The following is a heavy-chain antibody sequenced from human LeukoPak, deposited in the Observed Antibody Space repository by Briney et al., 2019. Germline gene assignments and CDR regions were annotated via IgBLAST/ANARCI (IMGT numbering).Heavy chain of an antibody. CDR2: IYHSGST. J-gene: IGHJ2*01. Sequence: PSETLSLTCAVSGGSISSSNWWSWVRQPPGKGLEWIGEIYHSGSTNYNPSLKSRVTISVDKSKNQFSLKLSSVTAADTAVYYCARDPRYCTNGVCYSNWYFDLWGRGTLVTVSS. CDR1: GGSISSSNW. V-gene: IGHV4-4*02. D-gene: IGHD2-8*01. CDR3: ARDPRYCTNGVCYSNWYFDL.